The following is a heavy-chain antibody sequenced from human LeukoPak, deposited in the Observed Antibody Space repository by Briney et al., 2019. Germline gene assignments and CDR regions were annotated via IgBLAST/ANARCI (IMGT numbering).Heavy chain of an antibody. CDR2: ISGSGGST. CDR3: AKDHLPVATKTLVDY. D-gene: IGHD5-12*01. CDR1: GFTFSSYS. V-gene: IGHV3-23*01. Sequence: GGSLRLSCAASGFTFSSYSMNWVRQAPGKGLEWVSAISGSGGSTYYADSVKGRFTISRDNSKNTLYLQMNSLRAEDTAVYYCAKDHLPVATKTLVDYWGQGTLVTVSS. J-gene: IGHJ4*02.